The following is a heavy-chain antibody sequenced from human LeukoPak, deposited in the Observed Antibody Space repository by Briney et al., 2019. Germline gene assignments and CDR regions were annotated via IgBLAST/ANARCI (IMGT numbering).Heavy chain of an antibody. CDR2: INHSGST. J-gene: IGHJ4*02. CDR1: GGPFSGYY. Sequence: PSETLSLTCAVYGGPFSGYYWSWIRQPPGKGLEWIGEINHSGSTNYNPSLKSRVTISVDTSKNQFSLKLSSVTAADTAVYYCASSRGYSYGLTFDYWGQGTLVTVSS. D-gene: IGHD5-18*01. CDR3: ASSRGYSYGLTFDY. V-gene: IGHV4-34*01.